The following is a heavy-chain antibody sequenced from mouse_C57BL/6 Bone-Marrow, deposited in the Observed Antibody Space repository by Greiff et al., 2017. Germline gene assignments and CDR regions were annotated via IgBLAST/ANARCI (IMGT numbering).Heavy chain of an antibody. D-gene: IGHD1-1*01. Sequence: QVQLQQPGAELVMPGASVKLSCKASGYTFTSYWMHWVKQRPGQGLEWIGEIDPSDSYTNYNQKFKGKSTLTVDKSSSTAYMQLSSLTSEDSAVYYCARLGMSYYYDLDNWGQGTSVTVSS. CDR3: ARLGMSYYYDLDN. J-gene: IGHJ4*01. V-gene: IGHV1-69*01. CDR1: GYTFTSYW. CDR2: IDPSDSYT.